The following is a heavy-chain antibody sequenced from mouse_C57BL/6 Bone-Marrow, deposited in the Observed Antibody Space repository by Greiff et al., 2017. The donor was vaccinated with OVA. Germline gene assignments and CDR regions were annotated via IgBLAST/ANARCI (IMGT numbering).Heavy chain of an antibody. V-gene: IGHV10-1*01. Sequence: EVKLVESGGGLVQPKGSLKLSCAASGFSFNTYAMNWVRQAPGKGLEWVARIRSKSNNYATYYADSVKDRFTISRDDSESMLYLQMNNLKTEDTAMYYCVRHALGGYYYDYWGQGTSVTVSS. CDR2: IRSKSNNYAT. J-gene: IGHJ4*01. CDR1: GFSFNTYA. D-gene: IGHD2-3*01. CDR3: VRHALGGYYYDY.